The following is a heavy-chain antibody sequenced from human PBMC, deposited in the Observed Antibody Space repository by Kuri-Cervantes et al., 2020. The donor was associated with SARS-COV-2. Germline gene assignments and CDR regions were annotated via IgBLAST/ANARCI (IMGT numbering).Heavy chain of an antibody. CDR1: GFTFSSYA. D-gene: IGHD6-19*01. Sequence: ETLSLTCAASGFTFSSYAMSWVRQAPGKGLEWVSAISGSGGSTYYADSVKGRFTISRDNSKNTLYLQMNSLRAEDTAVYYCANVVAVAGFRPDYWGQGTLVTVSS. V-gene: IGHV3-23*01. J-gene: IGHJ4*02. CDR2: ISGSGGST. CDR3: ANVVAVAGFRPDY.